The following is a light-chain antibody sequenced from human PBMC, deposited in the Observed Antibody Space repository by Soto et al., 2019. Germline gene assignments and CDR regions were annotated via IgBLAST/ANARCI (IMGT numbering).Light chain of an antibody. V-gene: IGLV2-8*01. Sequence: QSALTQPPSASGSPGQSVTISYTGTSSDVGRYNYVSWYQQHPGKTPKLIIYEVTKRPSGVPDRFSASKSGNTASLTVSGLQAEDEADYYCSSHAGSNPFYVFGSGTKLTVL. CDR3: SSHAGSNPFYV. CDR2: EVT. CDR1: SSDVGRYNY. J-gene: IGLJ1*01.